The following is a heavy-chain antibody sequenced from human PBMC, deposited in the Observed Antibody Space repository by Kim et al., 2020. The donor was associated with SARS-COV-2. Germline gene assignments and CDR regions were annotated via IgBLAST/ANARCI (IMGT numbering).Heavy chain of an antibody. CDR2: ISSDGNSK. D-gene: IGHD6-19*01. CDR3: AKEGASSGRAGLFDC. J-gene: IGHJ4*02. CDR1: GFTFSNLP. Sequence: GGSLRLSCAASGFTFSNLPMHWVRQAPGKGLEWVTGISSDGNSKHYADSVKGRFTISRDNSKNTLYMDLNSLTMDDTAVYYCAKEGASSGRAGLFDCWGQGSLLTVSS. V-gene: IGHV3-30-3*01.